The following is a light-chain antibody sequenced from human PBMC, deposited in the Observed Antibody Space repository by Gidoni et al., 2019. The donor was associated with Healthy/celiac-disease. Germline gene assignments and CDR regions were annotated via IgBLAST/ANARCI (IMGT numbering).Light chain of an antibody. J-gene: IGLJ3*02. Sequence: QSALPQPASVSGSPGQSITIFCTGTRSDVGSYNLVSWYQQHPGKAPKLMIYEVSKRPSGVSNRFSGSKSGNTASLTISGLQAEDEADYYCCSYAGSSTFWVFGGGTKLTVL. CDR2: EVS. V-gene: IGLV2-23*02. CDR3: CSYAGSSTFWV. CDR1: RSDVGSYNL.